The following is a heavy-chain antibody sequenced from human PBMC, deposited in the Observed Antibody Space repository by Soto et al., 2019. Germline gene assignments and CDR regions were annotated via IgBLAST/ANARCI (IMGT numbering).Heavy chain of an antibody. CDR1: GFSFSSYD. J-gene: IGHJ4*02. CDR3: ARGYSSSRDLGY. CDR2: IWYDGSNK. D-gene: IGHD6-13*01. V-gene: IGHV3-33*01. Sequence: HPGXSLRLSCAASGFSFSSYDIHWVDQAPGKGLEWVAVIWYDGSNKYYADSVRGRFIISRDNSKNTLYLQMNRMRADDTAVYYCARGYSSSRDLGYWGQGTLVTVSS.